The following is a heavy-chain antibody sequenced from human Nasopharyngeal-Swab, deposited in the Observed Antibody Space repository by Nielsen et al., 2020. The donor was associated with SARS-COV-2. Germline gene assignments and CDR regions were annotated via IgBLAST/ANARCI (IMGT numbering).Heavy chain of an antibody. CDR3: AKRGVAVAATSWFDP. CDR2: ISGSGDST. V-gene: IGHV3-23*01. J-gene: IGHJ5*02. D-gene: IGHD2-15*01. Sequence: GGSLRLSCAASGFTFSSYAMSWVRQAPGKGLECVSDISGSGDSTFYSDSVKGRFTMSRDNSKNMLYLQMSSLRAEDTAVYYCAKRGVAVAATSWFDPWGQGTLVTVSS. CDR1: GFTFSSYA.